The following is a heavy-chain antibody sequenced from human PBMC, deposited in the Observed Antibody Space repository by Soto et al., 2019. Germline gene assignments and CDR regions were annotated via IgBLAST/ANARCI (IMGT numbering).Heavy chain of an antibody. D-gene: IGHD3-9*01. CDR3: AKRPLTWYLGLDN. CDR1: GFTFSNYA. V-gene: IGHV3-23*01. Sequence: EVQLLESGGGLVQPGGSLRLSCAASGFTFSNYAMTWVRQAPGKGLEWVSAINGDGGGNGGSTYYADSVKGRFTISRDNSRNTLYLHMNNLRVEATAVYYCAKRPLTWYLGLDNWGQGALVTVSS. CDR2: INGDGGGNGGST. J-gene: IGHJ4*02.